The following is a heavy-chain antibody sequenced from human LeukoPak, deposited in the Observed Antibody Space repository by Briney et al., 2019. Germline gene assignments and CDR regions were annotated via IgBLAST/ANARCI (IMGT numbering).Heavy chain of an antibody. V-gene: IGHV1-2*02. CDR1: GYTFTGYY. D-gene: IGHD2-2*01. CDR3: ARGSSIHVLLYHYYYMDV. Sequence: ASVKVSCKASGYTFTGYYMHWVRQAPGQGLEWMGWVNPSSGRTNYAQNFQDRVAMTRDTSISTAYMELSSLRSDDTAVYYCARGSSIHVLLYHYYYMDVWGKGTTVAVSS. J-gene: IGHJ6*03. CDR2: VNPSSGRT.